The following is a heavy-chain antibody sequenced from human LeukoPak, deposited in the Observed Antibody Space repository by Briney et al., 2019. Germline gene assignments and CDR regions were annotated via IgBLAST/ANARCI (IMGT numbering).Heavy chain of an antibody. J-gene: IGHJ5*02. CDR1: GYTFTSYG. Sequence: ASVKVSCKASGYTFTSYGISWVRQAPGQGLEWMGWISAYNGSTNYAQKLQGRGTMTTDTSTSTAYMELRSLRSDDTAVYYCARDLALTIFGVANWFDLWGQGTLVTVSS. D-gene: IGHD3-3*01. CDR2: ISAYNGST. V-gene: IGHV1-18*01. CDR3: ARDLALTIFGVANWFDL.